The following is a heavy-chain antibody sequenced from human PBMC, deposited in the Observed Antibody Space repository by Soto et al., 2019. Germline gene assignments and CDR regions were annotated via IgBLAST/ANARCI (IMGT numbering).Heavy chain of an antibody. D-gene: IGHD3-22*01. CDR3: AKDAPGSGWLSDY. CDR1: GFTFRIYA. CDR2: ISGNGGT. Sequence: GPLRLSCAASGFTFRIYAMSWVRQAPGKGLEWVSTISGNGGTSYADFVRGRLTISRDNSKNTLYLQMNSLRVEDTAVYYCAKDAPGSGWLSDYWGQGTRVTVSS. J-gene: IGHJ4*02. V-gene: IGHV3-23*01.